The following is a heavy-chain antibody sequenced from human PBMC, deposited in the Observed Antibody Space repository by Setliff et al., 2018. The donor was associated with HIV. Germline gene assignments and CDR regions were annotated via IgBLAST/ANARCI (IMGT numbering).Heavy chain of an antibody. Sequence: SETLSLACSVSGGSINSDNYWGWIRQAPGKGLEWIGSIYYSGTTYYNPSLRGRVTISVDRSRNQFSLTLNSVTAADTATYYCASRGIVVVTMSMPDEFFVHWGHGTLVTVSS. J-gene: IGHJ1*01. D-gene: IGHD2-21*02. CDR2: IYYSGTT. V-gene: IGHV4-39*01. CDR1: GGSINSDNY. CDR3: ASRGIVVVTMSMPDEFFVH.